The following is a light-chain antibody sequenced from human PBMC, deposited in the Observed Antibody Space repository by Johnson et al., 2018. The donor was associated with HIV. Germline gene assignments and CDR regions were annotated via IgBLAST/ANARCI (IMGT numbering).Light chain of an antibody. J-gene: IGLJ1*01. V-gene: IGLV1-51*02. CDR3: GSWDSRLNVYL. Sequence: QSVLTQPPSVSAAPGQTVTISCSGSSSNVGLNYVSWYQQLPGTAPKLLIYQNNKRPSGIPDRFSGSKSGTSATLGITGLQTGDEADYYCGSWDSRLNVYLFGTGTKVTVL. CDR1: SSNVGLNY. CDR2: QNN.